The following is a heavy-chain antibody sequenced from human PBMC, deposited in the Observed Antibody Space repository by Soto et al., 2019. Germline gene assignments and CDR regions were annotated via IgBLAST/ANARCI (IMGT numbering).Heavy chain of an antibody. CDR3: ARSHGMDV. CDR2: IYPGDSDT. Sequence: GESLKISCQGSGFSFTSSWIGWVRQMPGKGLEWMGLIYPGDSDTRYSPSFQGQVTISADKSISTAYLQWSSLKASDTAIYYCARSHGMDVWGQGTTVTVSS. V-gene: IGHV5-51*01. J-gene: IGHJ6*02. CDR1: GFSFTSSW.